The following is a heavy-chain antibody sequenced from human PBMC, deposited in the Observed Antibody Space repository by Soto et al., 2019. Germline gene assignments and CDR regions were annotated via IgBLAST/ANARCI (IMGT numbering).Heavy chain of an antibody. CDR3: ARSHGMDV. CDR2: IYPGDSDT. Sequence: GESLKISCQGSGFSFTSSWIGWVRQMPGKGLEWMGLIYPGDSDTRYSPSFQGQVTISADKSISTAYLQWSSLKASDTAIYYCARSHGMDVWGQGTTVTVSS. V-gene: IGHV5-51*01. J-gene: IGHJ6*02. CDR1: GFSFTSSW.